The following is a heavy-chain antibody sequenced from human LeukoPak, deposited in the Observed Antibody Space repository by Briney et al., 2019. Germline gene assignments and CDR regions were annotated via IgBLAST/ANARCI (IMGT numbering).Heavy chain of an antibody. J-gene: IGHJ4*02. CDR1: GGSISSSSYY. D-gene: IGHD5-18*01. Sequence: PSETLSLTCTVSGGSISSSSYYWGWIRQPPGKGLEWIGSIHYSGSTYYNPSLKSRVTISVDTSKNQFSLKLSSVTAADTAVYYCARAGGYSYGYDFDYWGQGTLVTVSS. V-gene: IGHV4-39*01. CDR3: ARAGGYSYGYDFDY. CDR2: IHYSGST.